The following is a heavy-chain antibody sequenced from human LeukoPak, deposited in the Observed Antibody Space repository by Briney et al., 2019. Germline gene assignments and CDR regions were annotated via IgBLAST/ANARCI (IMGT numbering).Heavy chain of an antibody. CDR1: GFTFSSYA. D-gene: IGHD3-10*01. CDR2: ISGSGGST. J-gene: IGHJ4*02. Sequence: GGSLRLSCAASGFTFSSYAMSWVRQAPGKGLEWVSAISGSGGSTYYADSVKGRFTISRDNSKNTLYLQMNSLRAEDTAVYYCAKVSVTMVRATWSSGYFGYWGQGTLVTVSS. CDR3: AKVSVTMVRATWSSGYFGY. V-gene: IGHV3-23*01.